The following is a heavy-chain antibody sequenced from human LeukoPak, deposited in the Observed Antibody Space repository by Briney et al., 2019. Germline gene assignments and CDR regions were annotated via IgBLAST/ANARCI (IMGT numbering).Heavy chain of an antibody. V-gene: IGHV3-7*01. CDR1: GFTFSSYW. J-gene: IGHJ4*02. D-gene: IGHD1-1*01. Sequence: GGSLRLSCAASGFTFSSYWMSWVRQAPGKGLEWVANLKQDGSEKYYVDSVKSRFTISRDNAKNSLYLQMNSLRAEDTAVYYCARSLDLFRLALDYWGQGTLVTVSS. CDR3: ARSLDLFRLALDY. CDR2: LKQDGSEK.